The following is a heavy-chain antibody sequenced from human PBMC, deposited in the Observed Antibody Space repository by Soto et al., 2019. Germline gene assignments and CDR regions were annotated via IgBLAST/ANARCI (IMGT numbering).Heavy chain of an antibody. J-gene: IGHJ4*02. CDR3: AKGTGTTPIPLAY. Sequence: QVQLQESGPGLLKPSGTLSLTCAVSGGSISSSNWWSWVRQPPGKGLEWIGEIYHSGTTNYNPSPKSRGTISVDKSKNQCSLQVSSVTAADTAVYYCAKGTGTTPIPLAYWGQGTLVTVSS. CDR2: IYHSGTT. D-gene: IGHD1-7*01. CDR1: GGSISSSNW. V-gene: IGHV4-4*02.